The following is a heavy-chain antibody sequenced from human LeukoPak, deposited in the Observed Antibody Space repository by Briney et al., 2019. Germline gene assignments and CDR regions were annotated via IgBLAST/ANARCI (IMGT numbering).Heavy chain of an antibody. CDR2: IYHSGTS. Sequence: SETLSLTCTVSSASISTYYWSWIRQPPGKGLEWIGYIYHSGTSNYNPSLKSRVTMSVDTSKNQFSLKLSSVTAADTAVYYCARGRIQLWFWGQGTLVTVSS. J-gene: IGHJ4*02. CDR1: SASISTYY. D-gene: IGHD5-18*01. CDR3: ARGRIQLWF. V-gene: IGHV4-59*12.